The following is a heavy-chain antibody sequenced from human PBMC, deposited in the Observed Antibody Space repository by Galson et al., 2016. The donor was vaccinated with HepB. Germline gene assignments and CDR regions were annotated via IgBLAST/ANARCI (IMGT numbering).Heavy chain of an antibody. CDR3: ATTRLLDN. Sequence: SLRLSCAASGFSFNTYNMNWVRQAPGKGLEWVSSISSSSAYIYYTDSVKGRFTISRDNAKNSLFLQMNSLRAEDTAVYYCATTRLLDNWGQGILVTVSS. CDR1: GFSFNTYN. V-gene: IGHV3-21*01. CDR2: ISSSSAYI. J-gene: IGHJ4*02.